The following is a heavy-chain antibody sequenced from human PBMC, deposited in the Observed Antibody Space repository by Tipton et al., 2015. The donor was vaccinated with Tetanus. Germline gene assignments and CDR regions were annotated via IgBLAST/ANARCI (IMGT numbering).Heavy chain of an antibody. CDR2: IYFEGST. CDR3: ARHLYGYWFDP. Sequence: LRLSCTVSGDSVSTGNFYWSWIRQPPGKGLEWIASIYFEGSTYYSPSLESRVTIAVDTSQNVFSLRLTSVTAADTAIYYCARHLYGYWFDPWGQGTLVTVSS. V-gene: IGHV4-39*02. D-gene: IGHD3-10*01. CDR1: GDSVSTGNFY. J-gene: IGHJ5*02.